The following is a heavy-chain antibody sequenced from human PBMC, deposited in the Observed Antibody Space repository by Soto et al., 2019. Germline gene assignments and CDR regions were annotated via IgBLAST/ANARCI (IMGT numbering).Heavy chain of an antibody. J-gene: IGHJ4*02. CDR2: ISWNSGSI. CDR1: GFTFDDYA. CDR3: AKGGQLLTEGGGY. Sequence: DVQLVESGGGLVQPGRSLRLSCAASGFTFDDYAMHWVRQAPGKGLEWVSGISWNSGSIGYADSVKGRFTISRDNAKNSLYLQMNSLRAEDTALYYCAKGGQLLTEGGGYWGQGTLFTVSS. V-gene: IGHV3-9*01. D-gene: IGHD2-2*01.